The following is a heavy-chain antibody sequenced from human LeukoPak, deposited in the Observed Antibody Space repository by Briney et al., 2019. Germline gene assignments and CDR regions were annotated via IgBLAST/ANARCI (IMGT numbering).Heavy chain of an antibody. CDR2: INPDSGGT. CDR3: ASEAAGDPDWYFDL. CDR1: GYTFTAYH. Sequence: ASVKVSCKASGYTFTAYHIQWVRQAPGLGLEWMGWINPDSGGTNYAQKFQGRVTMTRDTSISTAYMELSGLRSDDTAVYYCASEAAGDPDWYFDLWGRGTLVTVSS. J-gene: IGHJ2*01. V-gene: IGHV1-2*02. D-gene: IGHD7-27*01.